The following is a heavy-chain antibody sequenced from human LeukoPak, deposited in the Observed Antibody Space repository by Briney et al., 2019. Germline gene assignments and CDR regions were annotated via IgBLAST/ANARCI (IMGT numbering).Heavy chain of an antibody. CDR1: AFTFSSYW. V-gene: IGHV3-74*01. D-gene: IGHD4-17*01. CDR2: INSDGIST. J-gene: IGHJ4*02. Sequence: GGSLRLSCAASAFTFSSYWMHWLRQAPGKGLVWVSRINSDGISTSYADSVKGRFTISRDNAKNTLYLQMNSLRAEATAVYYCAKGGATVIDYWGQGTLVTVSS. CDR3: AKGGATVIDY.